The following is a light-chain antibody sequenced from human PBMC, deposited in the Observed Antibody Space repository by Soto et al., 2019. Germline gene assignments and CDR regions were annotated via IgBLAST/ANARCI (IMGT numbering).Light chain of an antibody. CDR2: EVI. V-gene: IGLV2-14*01. J-gene: IGLJ1*01. CDR3: SSYTSSSTLV. Sequence: QSALTQPASVSGSPGQSITISCTGTSSDVGGYNYVSWYQQHPGKAPKLIICEVINRPSGVSNRFSGSKSGNTASLTISGLQAEDEVDYYCSSYTSSSTLVFGTGTKLTVL. CDR1: SSDVGGYNY.